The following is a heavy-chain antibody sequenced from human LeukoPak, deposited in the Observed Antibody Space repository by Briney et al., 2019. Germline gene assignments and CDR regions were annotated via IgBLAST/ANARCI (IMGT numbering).Heavy chain of an antibody. CDR3: ARGKNYYDSSGYYYDY. D-gene: IGHD3-22*01. V-gene: IGHV4-30-4*08. CDR2: IYYSGST. J-gene: IGHJ4*02. CDR1: GGSISSGDYY. Sequence: SQTLSLTCTVSGGSISSGDYYWSWIRQPPGKGLEWIGYIYYSGSTNYNPSLKSRVTISVDTSKNQFSLKLSSVTAADTAVYYCARGKNYYDSSGYYYDYWGQGTLVTVSS.